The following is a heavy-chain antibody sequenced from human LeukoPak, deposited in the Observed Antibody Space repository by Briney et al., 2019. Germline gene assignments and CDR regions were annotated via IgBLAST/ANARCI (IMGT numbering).Heavy chain of an antibody. V-gene: IGHV3-30*02. CDR1: GFTFNDYA. CDR2: TESNGNEK. J-gene: IGHJ4*02. CDR3: ARGVTSWPQGPYHFDY. D-gene: IGHD2-2*01. Sequence: GGSLRLSCAVSGFTFNDYAMNWVRQAPGKGLEWVASTESNGNEKYSSDSLKGRFTISRDNSKNTLYLQMNTVRPEDTALFYCARGVTSWPQGPYHFDYWGQGIMVTVSS.